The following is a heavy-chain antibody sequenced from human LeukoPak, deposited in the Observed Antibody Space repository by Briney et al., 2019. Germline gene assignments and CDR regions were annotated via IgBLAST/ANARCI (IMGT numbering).Heavy chain of an antibody. CDR2: IIPIFGTA. Sequence: VKFSCNASGGTFSSYAISWVRQAPGQGLEWMGWIIPIFGTANYAQKFQGRVTITADDSTSTDYMELSSLRSEDTAVYYCASNDIVVVTAAPAKPFDYWGQGTLVTVSS. V-gene: IGHV1-69*01. CDR3: ASNDIVVVTAAPAKPFDY. J-gene: IGHJ4*02. CDR1: GGTFSSYA. D-gene: IGHD2-2*01.